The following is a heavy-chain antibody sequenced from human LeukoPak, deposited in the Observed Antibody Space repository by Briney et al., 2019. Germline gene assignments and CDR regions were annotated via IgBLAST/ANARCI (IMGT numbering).Heavy chain of an antibody. Sequence: GGSLRLSCAASGFTFSSYSMNWVRQAPGKWLEWVSSISSSSSYIYYADSVKGRFTISRDNAKNSLYLQMNSLRAEDTAVYYCARREEMGAFDIWGQGTMVTVSS. CDR1: GFTFSSYS. J-gene: IGHJ3*02. V-gene: IGHV3-21*01. D-gene: IGHD5-24*01. CDR2: ISSSSSYI. CDR3: ARREEMGAFDI.